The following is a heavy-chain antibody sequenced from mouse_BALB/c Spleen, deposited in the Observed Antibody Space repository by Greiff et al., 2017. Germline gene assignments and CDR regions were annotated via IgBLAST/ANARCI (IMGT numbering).Heavy chain of an antibody. CDR3: ARCGEDAMDY. CDR2: ISYSDST. Sequence: EVKLMESGPGLVKPSQSLSLTCTVTGYSITSDYAWNWIRQFPGNKLEWMGYISYSDSTSYNPSLKSRISITRDTSKNQFFLQLNSVTTEDTATYYCARCGEDAMDYWGQGTSVTVSS. J-gene: IGHJ4*01. V-gene: IGHV3-2*02. CDR1: GYSITSDYA.